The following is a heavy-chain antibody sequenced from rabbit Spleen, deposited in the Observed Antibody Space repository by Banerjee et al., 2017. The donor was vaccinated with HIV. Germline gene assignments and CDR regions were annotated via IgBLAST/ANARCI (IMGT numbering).Heavy chain of an antibody. J-gene: IGHJ4*01. Sequence: QSLEESGGDLVKPGASLTLTCTASGFSLSSSDYMCWVRQAPGKGLEWIGYIDPVFGFTNYANSVKGRFTISRDNAQNTVFLQMTSLAAADTASYFCVREAGYGGYGDGNLWGPGDPCHRL. D-gene: IGHD6-1*01. V-gene: IGHV1S40*01. CDR1: GFSLSSSDY. CDR2: IDPVFGFT. CDR3: VREAGYGGYGDGNL.